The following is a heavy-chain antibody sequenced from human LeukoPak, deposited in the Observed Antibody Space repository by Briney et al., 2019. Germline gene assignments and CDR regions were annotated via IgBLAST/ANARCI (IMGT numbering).Heavy chain of an antibody. Sequence: GGSLRLSCAASGFTFSSYGMHWVRQAPGKGLEWVAVISYDGSNKYYADSVKGRFTISRDNSKNTLNLQMNSLRAEDTAVYYCAKATYSSGWLSEYWGQGTLVTVSS. CDR3: AKATYSSGWLSEY. CDR2: ISYDGSNK. CDR1: GFTFSSYG. V-gene: IGHV3-30*18. D-gene: IGHD6-19*01. J-gene: IGHJ4*02.